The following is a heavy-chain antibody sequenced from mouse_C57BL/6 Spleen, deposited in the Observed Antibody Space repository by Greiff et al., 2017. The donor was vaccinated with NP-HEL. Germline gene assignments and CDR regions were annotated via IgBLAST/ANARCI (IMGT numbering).Heavy chain of an antibody. CDR3: ARERDGYGYAMDY. CDR1: GFTFSSYA. V-gene: IGHV5-4*01. J-gene: IGHJ4*01. Sequence: EVNVVESGGGLVKPGGSLKLSCAASGFTFSSYAMSWVRQTPEKRLEWVATISDGGSYTYYPDNVKGRFTISRDNAKNNLYLQMSHLKSEDTAMYYCARERDGYGYAMDYWGQGTSVTVSS. CDR2: ISDGGSYT. D-gene: IGHD2-2*01.